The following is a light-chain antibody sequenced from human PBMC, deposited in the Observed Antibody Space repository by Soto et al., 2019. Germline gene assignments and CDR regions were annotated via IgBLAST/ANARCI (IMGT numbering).Light chain of an antibody. CDR3: LQYYNFSWT. J-gene: IGKJ1*01. CDR1: QSISSY. Sequence: DIQMTQYPSSLSASVGDRVTITCRASQSISSYLNWYQQKPGKAPKLLIYAASSLQSGVPSRFSGSVSGTDFTLTISSLQPDDFASYFCLQYYNFSWTFGQGTKVDIK. V-gene: IGKV1-39*01. CDR2: AAS.